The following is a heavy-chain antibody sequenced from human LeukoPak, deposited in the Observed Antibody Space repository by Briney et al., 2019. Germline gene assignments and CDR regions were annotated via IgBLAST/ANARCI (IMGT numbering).Heavy chain of an antibody. CDR3: AKGSSFYFDY. V-gene: IGHV3-23*01. CDR2: ISNSGGST. Sequence: GGSLRLSCAASGFTFSDYYMSWIRQAPGKGLEWVSAISNSGGSTNHADSVKGRFTISRDNSKNMLYLQMSSLRAEDTAVYFCAKGSSFYFDYWGQGTLVTVSS. J-gene: IGHJ4*02. CDR1: GFTFSDYY. D-gene: IGHD5-18*01.